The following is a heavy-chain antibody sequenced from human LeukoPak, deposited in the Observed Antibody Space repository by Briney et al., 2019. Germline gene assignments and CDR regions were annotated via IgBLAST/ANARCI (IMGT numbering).Heavy chain of an antibody. J-gene: IGHJ4*02. CDR3: ARSPYGYCTNGVCYAVDY. CDR2: IHPGDSDT. V-gene: IGHV5-51*01. CDR1: GYSFTSYW. D-gene: IGHD2-8*01. Sequence: GESLKISCKGSGYSFTSYWIVWVRQMSGKGLEWMGAIHPGDSDTRYSPSFQGQVTISGDKSIRTAYLQWSSLKASDTAVYYCARSPYGYCTNGVCYAVDYWGQGTLVTVSS.